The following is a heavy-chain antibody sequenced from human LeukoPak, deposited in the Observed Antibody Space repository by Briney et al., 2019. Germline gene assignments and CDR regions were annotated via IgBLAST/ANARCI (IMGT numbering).Heavy chain of an antibody. CDR2: IRYDGSNK. CDR1: GFTFSHYG. Sequence: PGGSLRLSCAASGFTFSHYGMHWVRQAPGKGLEWVAFIRYDGSNKSYADSVKGRFTISRDNSKNSLYLQMSSLTPEDTAVYYCARNYDVLTGYPYYFDHWGQGILVTVSS. CDR3: ARNYDVLTGYPYYFDH. D-gene: IGHD3-9*01. J-gene: IGHJ4*02. V-gene: IGHV3-30*02.